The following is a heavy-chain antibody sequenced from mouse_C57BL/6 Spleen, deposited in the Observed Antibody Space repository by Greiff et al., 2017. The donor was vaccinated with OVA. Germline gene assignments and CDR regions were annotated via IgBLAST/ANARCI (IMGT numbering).Heavy chain of an antibody. CDR1: GFTFSDYY. V-gene: IGHV5-16*01. J-gene: IGHJ4*01. D-gene: IGHD1-1*01. CDR3: ARAIYYYGSSLFMDY. CDR2: INYDGSST. Sequence: EVQLVESEGGLVQPGSSMKLSCTASGFTFSDYYMAWVRQVPEKGLEWVANINYDGSSTYYLDSLKSRFIISRDNAKNILYLQMSSLKSEDTATYYCARAIYYYGSSLFMDYWGQGTSVTVSS.